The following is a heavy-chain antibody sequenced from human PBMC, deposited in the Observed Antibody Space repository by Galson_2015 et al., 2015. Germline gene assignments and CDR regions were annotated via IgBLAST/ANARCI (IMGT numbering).Heavy chain of an antibody. CDR3: ARDLDSGDYVGSADY. CDR1: GLTFSSYW. D-gene: IGHD4-17*01. V-gene: IGHV3-7*01. CDR2: IKQDGSEK. J-gene: IGHJ4*02. Sequence: SLRLSCAASGLTFSSYWMSWVRQAPGKGLEWVANIKQDGSEKYYADSVKGRFTISRDNSKNTLYLQTNSLRAEDTAVYYCARDLDSGDYVGSADYWGQGTLVTVSS.